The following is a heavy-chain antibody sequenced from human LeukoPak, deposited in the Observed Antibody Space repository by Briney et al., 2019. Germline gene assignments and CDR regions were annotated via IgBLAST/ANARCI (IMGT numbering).Heavy chain of an antibody. Sequence: ASVKVSCKASGYTFTSYAMHWVRQAPGQRLEWMGWINPNSGGTNYAQKFQGRVTMTRDTSISTAYMELSRLRSDDTAVYYCARDLDGSSDHWGQGTLVTVSS. V-gene: IGHV1-2*02. CDR3: ARDLDGSSDH. CDR2: INPNSGGT. J-gene: IGHJ4*02. D-gene: IGHD5-24*01. CDR1: GYTFTSYA.